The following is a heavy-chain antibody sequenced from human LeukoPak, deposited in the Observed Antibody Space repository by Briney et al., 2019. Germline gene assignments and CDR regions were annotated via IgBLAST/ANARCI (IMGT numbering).Heavy chain of an antibody. CDR2: IWYDGSSK. J-gene: IGHJ3*02. CDR1: GFTFSSYG. Sequence: GGSLRLSCAASGFTFSSYGMHWVRQAPGKGLEWVAVIWYDGSSKYYADSVKGRFTISRDNSKNTLYLQMNSLRAEDTAVYYCARDGGAFDIWGQGTMVTVSS. V-gene: IGHV3-33*01. CDR3: ARDGGAFDI. D-gene: IGHD3-16*01.